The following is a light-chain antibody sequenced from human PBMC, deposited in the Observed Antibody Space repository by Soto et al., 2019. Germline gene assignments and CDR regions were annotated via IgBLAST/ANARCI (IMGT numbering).Light chain of an antibody. CDR2: DVT. V-gene: IGLV2-8*01. Sequence: QSALTQPPSASGSPGQSVTISCTGTSSDVGTHGYVSWYQQHAGKAPKLMIYDVTKRLSGVPDRFSGSKSANTASLTVSGLQAEDEADYYCMCYAGGNNWVFGGGTQLTVL. CDR1: SSDVGTHGY. CDR3: MCYAGGNNWV. J-gene: IGLJ3*02.